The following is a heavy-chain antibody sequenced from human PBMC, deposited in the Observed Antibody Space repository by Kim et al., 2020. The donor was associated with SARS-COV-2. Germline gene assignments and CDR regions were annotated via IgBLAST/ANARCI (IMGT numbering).Heavy chain of an antibody. V-gene: IGHV3-11*01. CDR2: TI. D-gene: IGHD2-8*01. CDR3: AIAKRLTLLDP. Sequence: TIHTADSGKGRFTISRDRAKNSLYLQMNSLRAEDTALYYCAIAKRLTLLDPWGKGTLFTVSS. J-gene: IGHJ5*02.